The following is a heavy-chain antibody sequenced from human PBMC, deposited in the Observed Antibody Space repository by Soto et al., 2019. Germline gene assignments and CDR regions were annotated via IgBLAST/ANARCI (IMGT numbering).Heavy chain of an antibody. CDR3: EDGIRDCSTVSAFLLNRSSDL. J-gene: IGHJ2*01. D-gene: IGHD3-9*01. CDR2: IYSGGST. Sequence: GKGLEWVSVIYSGGSTYYADSVKGRFTISRDNSKNTLYLQMNSLRAEDTVFYQAEDGIRDCSTVSAFLLNRSSDL. V-gene: IGHV3-66*01.